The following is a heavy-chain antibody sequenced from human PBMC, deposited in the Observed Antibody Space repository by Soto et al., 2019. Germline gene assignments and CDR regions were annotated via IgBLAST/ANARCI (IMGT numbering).Heavy chain of an antibody. J-gene: IGHJ4*02. D-gene: IGHD2-21*01. V-gene: IGHV1-18*04. Sequence: ASVKGSCKSSGYTFTNHGISWVRQAPGQGLEWMGWVSGYNDKTKSAQKFQGRVTMTTDTSTSTAYMELRSLRSDDTAVYYCARDFYPVAYFFDSWGQGTLVTVSS. CDR3: ARDFYPVAYFFDS. CDR2: VSGYNDKT. CDR1: GYTFTNHG.